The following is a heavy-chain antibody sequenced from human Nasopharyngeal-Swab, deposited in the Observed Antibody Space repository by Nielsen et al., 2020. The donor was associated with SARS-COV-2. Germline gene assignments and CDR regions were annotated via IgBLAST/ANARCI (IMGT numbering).Heavy chain of an antibody. D-gene: IGHD3-10*01. J-gene: IGHJ6*02. V-gene: IGHV5-51*01. CDR2: IYPGDSDT. CDR1: GYSFTSYW. Sequence: GESLKISCKGSGYSFTSYWIGWVRQMPGKGLEWMGIIYPGDSDTRYSPSFQGQVTISADKSISTAYLPWSSLKASDTAMYYCARYVSPYYYGSGSYYNGMDVWGQGTTVTVSS. CDR3: ARYVSPYYYGSGSYYNGMDV.